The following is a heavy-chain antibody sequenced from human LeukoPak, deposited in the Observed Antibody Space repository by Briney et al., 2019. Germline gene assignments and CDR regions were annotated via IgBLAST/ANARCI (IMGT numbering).Heavy chain of an antibody. CDR2: ISSSTTTI. V-gene: IGHV3-48*01. J-gene: IGHJ3*02. CDR3: AKGYRVTRAAFDI. CDR1: GFSFSSYS. Sequence: PGGSLRLSCAASGFSFSSYSMNWVRQAPGKGLEWVSYISSSTTTIYYADSVKGRFTISRDNAKNSLYLQMNSLRAEDTAVYYCAKGYRVTRAAFDIWGQGTMVTVSS. D-gene: IGHD2-21*02.